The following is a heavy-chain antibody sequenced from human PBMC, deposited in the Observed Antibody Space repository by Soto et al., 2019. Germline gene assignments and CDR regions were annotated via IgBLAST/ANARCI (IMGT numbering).Heavy chain of an antibody. Sequence: SETLSLTCTVSGGSISSYYWSWIRQPPGKGLEWIGYIYYSGSTNYNPSLKSRVTISVDTSKNQFSLKLSSVTAADTAVYYCARLGDSSVYFDYWGQGTLVTVSS. J-gene: IGHJ4*02. CDR1: GGSISSYY. CDR2: IYYSGST. CDR3: ARLGDSSVYFDY. V-gene: IGHV4-59*01. D-gene: IGHD3-22*01.